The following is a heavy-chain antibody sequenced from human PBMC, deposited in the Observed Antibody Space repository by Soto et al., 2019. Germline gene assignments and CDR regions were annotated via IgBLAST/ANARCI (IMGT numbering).Heavy chain of an antibody. CDR3: ARSSGGNFGIIIEGTNWFAP. J-gene: IGHJ5*02. V-gene: IGHV1-46*01. CDR2: INPHGGST. D-gene: IGHD1-26*01. Sequence: ASVKVSCKAPRDTFTSYYINWVRQAPGQGLEWMGVINPHGGSTAYAQKFEGRVTLTRDTSASTVYMEVSSLTSEDTAMYYCARSSGGNFGIIIEGTNWFAPRGQGTLVTVSS. CDR1: RDTFTSYY.